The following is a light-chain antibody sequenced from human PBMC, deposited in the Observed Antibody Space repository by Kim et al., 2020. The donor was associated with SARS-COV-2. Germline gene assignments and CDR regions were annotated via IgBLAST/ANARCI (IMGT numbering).Light chain of an antibody. CDR2: EDN. Sequence: NFMLTQPHSVSESPGKTVTISCTRSSGSIASNYVQWYQQRPGSAPTTVIYEDNQRPSGVPDRFSGSIDSSSNSASLTISGLKTEDEADYYCQSYDSSKYVFGNGTKVTVL. CDR1: SGSIASNY. CDR3: QSYDSSKYV. J-gene: IGLJ1*01. V-gene: IGLV6-57*03.